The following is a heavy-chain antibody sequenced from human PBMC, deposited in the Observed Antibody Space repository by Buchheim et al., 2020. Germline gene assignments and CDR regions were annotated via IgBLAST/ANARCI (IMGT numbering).Heavy chain of an antibody. CDR3: ARVRHLGTTIFGVVTLDSPYYFDY. V-gene: IGHV4-59*01. CDR1: GGSISSYY. J-gene: IGHJ4*02. D-gene: IGHD3-3*01. CDR2: IYYSGST. Sequence: QVQLQESGPGLVKPSETLSLTCTVSGGSISSYYWSWIRQPPGKGLEWIGYIYYSGSTNYNPSLKSRVTISVDTSKNQFSLKLSSVTAADTAVYYCARVRHLGTTIFGVVTLDSPYYFDYWGQGTL.